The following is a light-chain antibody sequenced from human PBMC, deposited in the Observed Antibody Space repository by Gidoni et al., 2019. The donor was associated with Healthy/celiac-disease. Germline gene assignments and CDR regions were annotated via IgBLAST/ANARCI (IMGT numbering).Light chain of an antibody. CDR1: SSNIGSNY. V-gene: IGLV1-47*01. CDR2: RNN. Sequence: QSVLTQPPSASGTPGQRVTISCSGSSSNIGSNYVYWYQQLPGTAPKLLIYRNNQRPPGVPDRFSGSKSGTSASLAISGLRSEDEADYYCAAWDDSLSGVVFGGGTTLTVL. CDR3: AAWDDSLSGVV. J-gene: IGLJ2*01.